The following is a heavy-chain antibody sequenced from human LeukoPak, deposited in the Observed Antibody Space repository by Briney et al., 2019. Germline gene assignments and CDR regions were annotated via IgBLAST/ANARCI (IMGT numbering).Heavy chain of an antibody. Sequence: GGSLRLSCEASGFTFNNYNMNWVRQAPGKGLEWVSSISSSGSYIYYADSVKGRFTISRDNAKNSLFLQMNSLRDEDTAVYYCARSIVVSPAAPYIWFDPWGQGTLVTVSS. J-gene: IGHJ5*02. CDR3: ARSIVVSPAAPYIWFDP. D-gene: IGHD2-2*01. CDR1: GFTFNNYN. V-gene: IGHV3-21*04. CDR2: ISSSGSYI.